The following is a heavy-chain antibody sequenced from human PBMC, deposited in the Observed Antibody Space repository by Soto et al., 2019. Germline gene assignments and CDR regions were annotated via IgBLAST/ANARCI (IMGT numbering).Heavy chain of an antibody. CDR3: ARGGYSGFHFMFDY. CDR1: GGSISGGGHS. J-gene: IGHJ4*02. V-gene: IGHV4-30-2*01. CDR2: IYNSGGT. Sequence: QLQLQESGSGLVKPSQTLSLTCAVSGGSISGGGHSWNWIRQPPGKGLEYIGYIYNSGGTYYNPSLRSRVIISVDKSKSQFSLKLSSVTAADTAVYYCARGGYSGFHFMFDYWGQGTLVTVSS. D-gene: IGHD5-12*01.